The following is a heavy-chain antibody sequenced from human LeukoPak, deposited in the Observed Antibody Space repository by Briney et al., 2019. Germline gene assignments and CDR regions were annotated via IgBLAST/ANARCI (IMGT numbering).Heavy chain of an antibody. D-gene: IGHD1-26*01. CDR3: AGHSSHVGATGGLVWFDP. CDR1: GGSISSYY. V-gene: IGHV4-59*08. J-gene: IGHJ5*02. CDR2: IYNSGST. Sequence: SETLSLTCSVSGGSISSYYWSWIRQPPGKGLEWIGYIYNSGSTNYNPSLKSRVTISVDTSKNQFSLKLSSVTAADTAVYYCAGHSSHVGATGGLVWFDPWGQGTLATVSS.